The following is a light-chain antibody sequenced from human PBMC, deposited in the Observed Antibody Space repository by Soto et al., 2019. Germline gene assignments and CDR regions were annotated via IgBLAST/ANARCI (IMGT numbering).Light chain of an antibody. J-gene: IGLJ1*01. CDR3: AAWDDSLNVHV. CDR1: RSDIGSNF. V-gene: IGLV1-44*01. Sequence: QSVLSQPPSASGTPGQTVIISCSGSRSDIGSNFVNWYQHLPGTAPKLLIYNSNKRPSGVPDRFSASKSGTSASLAISGLKSEDEIDYYCAAWDDSLNVHVFGTVTKLTVL. CDR2: NSN.